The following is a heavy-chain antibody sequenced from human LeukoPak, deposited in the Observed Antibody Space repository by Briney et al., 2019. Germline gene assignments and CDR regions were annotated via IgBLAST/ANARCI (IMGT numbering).Heavy chain of an antibody. CDR2: SCPIRHGT. Sequence: SVKVSRKASGFTFNKYHVHWVRQAPGDRREWVGISCPIRHGTKYAQRFQGRVTMTWEASTSTVYVELSSMRSDDTAVYYCARDNVMVAMRFVSWGQGTQVTVSS. V-gene: IGHV1-46*02. J-gene: IGHJ4*02. CDR3: ARDNVMVAMRFVS. CDR1: GFTFNKYH. D-gene: IGHD2-2*01.